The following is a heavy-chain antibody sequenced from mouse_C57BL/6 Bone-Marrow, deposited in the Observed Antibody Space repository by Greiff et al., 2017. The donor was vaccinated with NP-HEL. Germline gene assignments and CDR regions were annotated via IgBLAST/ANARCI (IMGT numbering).Heavy chain of an antibody. V-gene: IGHV1-72*01. CDR3: AREVITTVPFDY. J-gene: IGHJ2*01. Sequence: QVQLKQPGAELVKPGASVKLSCKASGYTFTSYWMHWVKQRPGRGLEWIGRIDPNSGGTKYNEKFKSKATLTVDKPSSTAYMQLSSLTSEDSAVYYCAREVITTVPFDYWGQGTTLTVSS. CDR1: GYTFTSYW. D-gene: IGHD1-1*01. CDR2: IDPNSGGT.